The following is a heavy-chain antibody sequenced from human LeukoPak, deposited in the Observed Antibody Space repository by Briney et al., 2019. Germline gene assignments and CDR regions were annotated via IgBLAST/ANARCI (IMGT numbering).Heavy chain of an antibody. V-gene: IGHV3-30-3*01. D-gene: IGHD4-23*01. Sequence: PGGSLRLSCAASGFTFSSYAMHWVRQAPGKGLGWVAVISYDGSNKYYADSVKGRFTISRDNSKNTLYLQMNSLRAEDTAVYYCATLTTVVTVLSGDYWGQGTLVTVSS. J-gene: IGHJ4*02. CDR3: ATLTTVVTVLSGDY. CDR1: GFTFSSYA. CDR2: ISYDGSNK.